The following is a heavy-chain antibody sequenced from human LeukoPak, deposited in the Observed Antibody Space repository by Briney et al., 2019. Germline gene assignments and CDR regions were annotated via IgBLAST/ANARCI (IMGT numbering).Heavy chain of an antibody. D-gene: IGHD3-16*01. CDR1: GFTFSSYA. J-gene: IGHJ6*02. CDR2: ISYDGSNK. Sequence: GGSLRLSCAASGFTFSSYAVHWVRQAPGKGLEWVAVISYDGSNKYYADSVKGRFTISRDNSKNTLYLQMNSLRAEDTAVYYCARELGYYYYGIDVWGQGTTVTVSS. CDR3: ARELGYYYYGIDV. V-gene: IGHV3-30-3*01.